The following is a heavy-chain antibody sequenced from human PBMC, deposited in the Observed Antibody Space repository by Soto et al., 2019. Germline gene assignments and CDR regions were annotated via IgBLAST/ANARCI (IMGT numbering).Heavy chain of an antibody. CDR2: INHSGST. J-gene: IGHJ6*03. CDR3: ARGGGVYYYMDV. D-gene: IGHD3-16*01. V-gene: IGHV4-34*01. Sequence: PSETLSLTCAVYGGSFSGYYWSWIRQPPGKGLEWIGEINHSGSTNYNPSLKSRVTISVDTSKNQFSLKLSSVTAAVTAVFYCARGGGVYYYMDVWAKGTTVTVSS. CDR1: GGSFSGYY.